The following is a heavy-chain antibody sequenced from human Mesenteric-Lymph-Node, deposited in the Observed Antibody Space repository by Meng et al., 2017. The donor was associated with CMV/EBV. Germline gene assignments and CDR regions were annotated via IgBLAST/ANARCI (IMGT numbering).Heavy chain of an antibody. V-gene: IGHV4-34*01. D-gene: IGHD4-23*01. CDR2: INHSGST. CDR1: VGSFSGYY. Sequence: QVQLQQWGAGRLKPSETLSLTCAVYVGSFSGYYWSWIRQPPGKGLEWIGEINHSGSTNYNPSLKSRVTISVDTSKNQFSLKLSSVTAADTAVYYCARHQRWLKSEGGFNYWGQGTLVTVSS. CDR3: ARHQRWLKSEGGFNY. J-gene: IGHJ4*02.